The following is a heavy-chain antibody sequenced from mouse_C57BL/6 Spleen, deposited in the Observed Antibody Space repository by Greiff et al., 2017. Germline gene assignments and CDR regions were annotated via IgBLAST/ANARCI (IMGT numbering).Heavy chain of an antibody. Sequence: EVQLVESEGGLVQPGSSMKLSCTASGFTFSDYYMAWVRQVPEKGLEWVANINYDGSSTYYLDSLKSRFSISRDNAKNILYLQMSSLKSEDTATYYCARVYGYGYAMDYWGQGTSVTVSS. D-gene: IGHD2-2*01. CDR1: GFTFSDYY. CDR2: INYDGSST. J-gene: IGHJ4*01. V-gene: IGHV5-16*01. CDR3: ARVYGYGYAMDY.